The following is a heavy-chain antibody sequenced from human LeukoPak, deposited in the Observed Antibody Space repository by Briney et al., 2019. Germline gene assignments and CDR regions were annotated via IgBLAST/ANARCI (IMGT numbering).Heavy chain of an antibody. J-gene: IGHJ4*02. CDR3: AKERDGDYVRYTHY. D-gene: IGHD4-17*01. Sequence: PGGSLRLSLSASGFTVSSNYMSWVRQAPGKGLEGVSVIYSGRITYYAQPVKGRFTISRDNSKNTLYLQLSSLRADDTAVYHCAKERDGDYVRYTHYWGQGTLVTVSS. CDR1: GFTVSSNY. V-gene: IGHV3-53*01. CDR2: IYSGRIT.